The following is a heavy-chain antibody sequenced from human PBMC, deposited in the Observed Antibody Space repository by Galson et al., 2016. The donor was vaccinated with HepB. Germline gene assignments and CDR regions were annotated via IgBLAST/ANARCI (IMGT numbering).Heavy chain of an antibody. D-gene: IGHD5-24*01. V-gene: IGHV3-23*01. CDR1: GFTFRSYS. Sequence: SLRLSCAASGFTFRSYSMTWVRQAPGKGLEWVSVISGDGGITEYAGSVKGRFTISRDNSKNTLYLQMNSLRVEDSAIYYCAKGGRRDAYNDWGQGTLVTVSS. CDR2: ISGDGGIT. CDR3: AKGGRRDAYND. J-gene: IGHJ4*02.